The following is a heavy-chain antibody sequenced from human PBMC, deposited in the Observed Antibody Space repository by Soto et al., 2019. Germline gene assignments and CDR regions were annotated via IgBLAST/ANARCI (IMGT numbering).Heavy chain of an antibody. CDR1: GVSFNNNG. Sequence: QVQLVQSGAEVKKPGSSVKVSCTTSGVSFNNNGIGWVRQAPGHGLEWMGGVSPPFRTSNYARKFQGRISITADASTGTVNMELSRLTSEDTAQYYCARVLYYGSGSYSPYGMDVWGQGTTVTVSS. V-gene: IGHV1-69*01. CDR3: ARVLYYGSGSYSPYGMDV. D-gene: IGHD3-10*01. J-gene: IGHJ6*01. CDR2: VSPPFRTS.